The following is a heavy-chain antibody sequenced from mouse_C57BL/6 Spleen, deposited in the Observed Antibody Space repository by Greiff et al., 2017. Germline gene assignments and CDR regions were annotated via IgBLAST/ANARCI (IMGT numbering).Heavy chain of an antibody. V-gene: IGHV1-52*01. J-gene: IGHJ4*01. Sequence: QVQLQQPGAELVRPGSSVKLSCKASGYTFTSYWMHWVKQRPIQGLEWIGNIDPSDSETHYNQKFKDKATLTVDKSSSTAYMQLSSLTSEDSAVYDCARLDYYGSSQYSAMDYWGQGTSVTVSS. D-gene: IGHD1-1*01. CDR2: IDPSDSET. CDR1: GYTFTSYW. CDR3: ARLDYYGSSQYSAMDY.